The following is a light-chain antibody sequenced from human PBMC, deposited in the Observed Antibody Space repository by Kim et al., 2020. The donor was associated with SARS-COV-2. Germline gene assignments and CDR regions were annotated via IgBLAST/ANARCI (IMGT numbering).Light chain of an antibody. J-gene: IGKJ2*01. CDR3: QQSHNTPYT. V-gene: IGKV1-39*01. CDR1: QTISTF. CDR2: AAS. Sequence: DIQMTQSPSSLSGSIGDRVTITCRASQTISTFLNWYQQKPGKAPKLLISAASSLASGVPSRFSGSGSGTDFTLTISSLQPEDIATYYGQQSHNTPYTFGKGTKLEIK.